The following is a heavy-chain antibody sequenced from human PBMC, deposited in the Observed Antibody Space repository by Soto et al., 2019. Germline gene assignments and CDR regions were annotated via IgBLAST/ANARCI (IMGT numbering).Heavy chain of an antibody. Sequence: SETLSLTCDVSGDSISIGGYSWNWLRQPPGKGLQWIGYIYHGGSTYYNPSLKSRVIISVDRSKNHFSLKLSSVTAADTAVYYFARVPYDYGDYDYYYGMDVWGQGTTVTVSS. D-gene: IGHD4-17*01. CDR1: GDSISIGGYS. V-gene: IGHV4-30-2*01. J-gene: IGHJ6*02. CDR2: IYHGGST. CDR3: ARVPYDYGDYDYYYGMDV.